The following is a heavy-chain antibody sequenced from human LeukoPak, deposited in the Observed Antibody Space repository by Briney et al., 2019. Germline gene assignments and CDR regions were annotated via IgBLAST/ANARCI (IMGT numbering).Heavy chain of an antibody. CDR2: ISYDGSNK. D-gene: IGHD4-17*01. J-gene: IGHJ3*02. CDR3: AKDRTYDYGTYDAFDI. CDR1: GFTFYSYG. Sequence: GGSLRLSCAASGFTFYSYGMHWVRQAPGKGLEWVAVISYDGSNKYYVDSVKGRFTISRDNSKNTLYLQMNSLRPEDTAVYYCAKDRTYDYGTYDAFDIWGPGTMVTVSS. V-gene: IGHV3-30*18.